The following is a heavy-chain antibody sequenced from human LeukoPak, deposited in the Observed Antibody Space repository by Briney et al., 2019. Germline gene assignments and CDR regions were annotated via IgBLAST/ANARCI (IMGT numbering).Heavy chain of an antibody. CDR1: GGTFSSYA. CDR2: IIPIFGTA. Sequence: SVKVSCKASGGTFSSYAITWVRQAPGQGLEWMGRIIPIFGTANYAQKFQGRVTITTDESTSTAYMELSTLRADDTAVYYCARERPPGDSSSWFLEGYFDIWGQGTLVTVSS. J-gene: IGHJ4*02. V-gene: IGHV1-69*05. D-gene: IGHD6-13*01. CDR3: ARERPPGDSSSWFLEGYFDI.